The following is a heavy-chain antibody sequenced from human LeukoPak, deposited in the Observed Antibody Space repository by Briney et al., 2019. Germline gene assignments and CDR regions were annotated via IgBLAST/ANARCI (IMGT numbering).Heavy chain of an antibody. V-gene: IGHV3-21*01. CDR2: ISSSSSYI. CDR1: GFTFSSYS. CDR3: ARYSGYDILTGAEGGDV. D-gene: IGHD3-9*01. Sequence: PGGSLRLSCTASGFTFSSYSMNWVRQAPGKGLEWVSSISSSSSYIYYADSVKGRSTISRDNAKNSLYLQMNSLRAEDTAVYYCARYSGYDILTGAEGGDVWGQGTTVTVSS. J-gene: IGHJ6*02.